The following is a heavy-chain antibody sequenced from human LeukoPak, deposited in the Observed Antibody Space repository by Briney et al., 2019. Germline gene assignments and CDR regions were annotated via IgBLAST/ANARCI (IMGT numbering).Heavy chain of an antibody. D-gene: IGHD3-9*01. CDR3: ARSSAYYNEADI. J-gene: IGHJ3*02. CDR2: ISTYAGNT. CDR1: GYSFTSYG. Sequence: ASVKISCKASGYSFTSYGISWVRQAPGQGLEWMGWISTYAGNTNYAQKVQDRVTMTTDSSTSTAYMELTSLRSDDTAVYYCARSSAYYNEADIWGQGTMVTVSS. V-gene: IGHV1-18*04.